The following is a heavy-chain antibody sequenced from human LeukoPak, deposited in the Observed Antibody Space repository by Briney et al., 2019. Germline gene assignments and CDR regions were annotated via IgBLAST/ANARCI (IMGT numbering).Heavy chain of an antibody. Sequence: PSETLALTCTASGGSISSYYWGWIRQPPGEGLEWIGYIYYSGSTNYNPSLKSRVTISVDTSKNQFSLKLSSVTAADTAVYYCARTGYSSGWYFDYWGQGTLVTVSS. J-gene: IGHJ4*02. CDR1: GGSISSYY. CDR3: ARTGYSSGWYFDY. D-gene: IGHD6-19*01. CDR2: IYYSGST. V-gene: IGHV4-59*08.